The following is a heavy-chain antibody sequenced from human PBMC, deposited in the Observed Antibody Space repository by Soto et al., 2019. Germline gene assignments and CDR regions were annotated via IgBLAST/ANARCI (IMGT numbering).Heavy chain of an antibody. CDR3: ATEFSSGYYSVDY. CDR1: GFTFSSYA. Sequence: GGSLRLSCAASGFTFSSYAMSWVRQAPGQGLEWVSGLSGSGGSTYYADSVKGRFTISRDNSKVTLYLQVDSLRDEDTAVYYCATEFSSGYYSVDYWGPGTLVTVSS. V-gene: IGHV3-23*01. J-gene: IGHJ4*02. D-gene: IGHD3-3*01. CDR2: LSGSGGST.